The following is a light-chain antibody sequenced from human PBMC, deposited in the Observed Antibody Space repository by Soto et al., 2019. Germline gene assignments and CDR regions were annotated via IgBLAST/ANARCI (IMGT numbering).Light chain of an antibody. CDR2: YDD. J-gene: IGLJ2*01. CDR3: AAWDDSLSGPV. V-gene: IGLV1-36*01. Sequence: QPVLTQPPSVSEAPRQRVTISCSGSSSNIGNNAVNWYQQLPGKAPKLLIYYDDLLPSGVSDRFSGSKSGTSASLAISGLQSEDEADYYCAAWDDSLSGPVFGGGTKVTVL. CDR1: SSNIGNNA.